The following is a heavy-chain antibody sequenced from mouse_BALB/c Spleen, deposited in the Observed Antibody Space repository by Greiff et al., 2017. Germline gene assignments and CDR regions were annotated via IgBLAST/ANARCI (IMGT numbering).Heavy chain of an antibody. CDR1: GFTFSSYG. V-gene: IGHV5-6-3*01. CDR3: ARFTTVDYAMDD. J-gene: IGHJ4*01. Sequence: EVKLVESGGGLVQPGGSLKLSCAASGFTFSSYGMSWVRQTPDKRLELVATINSNGGSTYYPDSVKGRFTISRDNAKNTLYLQMSSLKSEDTAMYYCARFTTVDYAMDDWGQGTSVTVSS. D-gene: IGHD1-1*01. CDR2: INSNGGST.